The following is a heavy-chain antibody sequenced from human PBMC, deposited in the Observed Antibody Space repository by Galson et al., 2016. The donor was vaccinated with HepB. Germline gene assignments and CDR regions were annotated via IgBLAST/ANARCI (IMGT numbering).Heavy chain of an antibody. Sequence: SLRLSCAASGFSFSLNTVHWVRQLPGKGLGWVALISYTGSNEIYAEYVKGRFQISRDNSKNTLYLQMNNLRGEDTAVYYCARSFRDFVFEGSLYGLDVWGQGTTVIVSS. V-gene: IGHV3-30*04. D-gene: IGHD3-10*01. CDR3: ARSFRDFVFEGSLYGLDV. CDR2: ISYTGSNE. CDR1: GFSFSLNT. J-gene: IGHJ6*02.